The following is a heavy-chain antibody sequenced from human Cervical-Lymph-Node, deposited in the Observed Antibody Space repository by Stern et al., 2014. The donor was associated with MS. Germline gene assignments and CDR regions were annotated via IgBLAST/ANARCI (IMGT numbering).Heavy chain of an antibody. CDR2: ISYDGDSK. D-gene: IGHD3-9*01. CDR1: GFTFRSYA. Sequence: VQLVESGGGVVQPGRSLRLSCSVSGFTFRSYAMHWIRQAPGKGLEGVTFISYDGDSKYYADSVKGRFTISRDNSKNTLFLQMNSLRTEDTAVYYCARDLRAHDISYWGQGTLVTVST. J-gene: IGHJ4*02. CDR3: ARDLRAHDISY. V-gene: IGHV3-30-3*01.